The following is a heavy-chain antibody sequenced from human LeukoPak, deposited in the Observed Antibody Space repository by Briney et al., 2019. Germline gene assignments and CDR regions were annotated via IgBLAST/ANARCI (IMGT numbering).Heavy chain of an antibody. Sequence: ASVKVSSKASGYTFTVYYMHWVRQAPGQGREWMGWINPNSGGTNYSQKFQGRVTMTRDTSISTAYMELSRLRSDDTAVYYCARGDYSNYFDYWGQGTLVTVSS. CDR1: GYTFTVYY. V-gene: IGHV1-2*02. CDR2: INPNSGGT. D-gene: IGHD4-11*01. J-gene: IGHJ4*02. CDR3: ARGDYSNYFDY.